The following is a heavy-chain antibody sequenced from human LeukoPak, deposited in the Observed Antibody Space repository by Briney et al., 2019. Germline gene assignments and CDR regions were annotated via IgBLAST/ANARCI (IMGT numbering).Heavy chain of an antibody. CDR2: INHSGST. CDR3: AGTMNYYDSSGPPEY. J-gene: IGHJ4*02. Sequence: PSETLSLTCAVYGGSFSGYYWSWIRQPPEKGLEWIGEINHSGSTNYNPSLKSRVTISVDTSKNQFSLKLSFVTAADTAVYYCAGTMNYYDSSGPPEYWGQGTLVTVSS. V-gene: IGHV4-34*01. D-gene: IGHD3-22*01. CDR1: GGSFSGYY.